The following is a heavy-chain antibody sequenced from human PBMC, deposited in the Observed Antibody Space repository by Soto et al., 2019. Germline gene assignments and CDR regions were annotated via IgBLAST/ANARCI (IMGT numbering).Heavy chain of an antibody. V-gene: IGHV1-69*02. J-gene: IGHJ6*02. D-gene: IGHD1-26*01. CDR1: GGTFSSYT. CDR3: AGGGIVGNYGMDG. CDR2: IIPILGIA. Sequence: QVQLVQSGAEVKKPGSSVKVSCKASGGTFSSYTISWVRQAPGQGLEWMGRIIPILGIANYAQKFQGRITITADKSTSTAHMELSRQRSEGTAVYYCAGGGIVGNYGMDGWGQWTTVTVSS.